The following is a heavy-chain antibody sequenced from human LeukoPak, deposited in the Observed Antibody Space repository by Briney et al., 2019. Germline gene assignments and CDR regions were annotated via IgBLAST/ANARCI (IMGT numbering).Heavy chain of an antibody. V-gene: IGHV3-30*03. J-gene: IGHJ4*02. CDR2: ISNGGSTT. CDR3: AREGLPVAGYYFDH. CDR1: GFTFSSYG. D-gene: IGHD6-19*01. Sequence: GGSLRLSCAGSGFTFSSYGIHWVRQAPGKGLDWVAVISNGGSTTCYADSVKGRFTISRDNSKSTLYLQMNSLRADDTAVYYCAREGLPVAGYYFDHWGQGILVTVSS.